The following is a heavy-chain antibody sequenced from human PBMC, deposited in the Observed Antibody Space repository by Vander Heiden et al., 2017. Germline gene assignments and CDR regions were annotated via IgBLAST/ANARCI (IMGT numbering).Heavy chain of an antibody. CDR3: ARDPASSSGYYYGAFDI. J-gene: IGHJ3*02. D-gene: IGHD3-22*01. CDR1: GFTFSSYS. CDR2: IGSSSSTI. Sequence: EVQLVESGGGLVQPGGSLRLSCAASGFTFSSYSMNWVSQAPGKGLEWVSYIGSSSSTIYYADSVKGRFTISRDNAKNSLYLQMNSLRDEDTAVYYCARDPASSSGYYYGAFDIWGQGTMVTVSS. V-gene: IGHV3-48*02.